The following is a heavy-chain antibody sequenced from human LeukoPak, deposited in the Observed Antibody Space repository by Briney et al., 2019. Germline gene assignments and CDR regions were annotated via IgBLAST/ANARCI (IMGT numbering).Heavy chain of an antibody. D-gene: IGHD3-16*02. CDR1: GYTFTSYA. CDR2: INTNTGNP. CDR3: ARPGLDDYVWGSYRRFDY. V-gene: IGHV7-4-1*02. J-gene: IGHJ4*02. Sequence: ASVKVSCKASGYTFTSYAMNWVRQAPGQGLEWMGWINTNTGNPTYAQGFTGRFVFSLDTSVSTAYLQISSLKAEDTAVYYCARPGLDDYVWGSYRRFDYWGQGTLVTVSS.